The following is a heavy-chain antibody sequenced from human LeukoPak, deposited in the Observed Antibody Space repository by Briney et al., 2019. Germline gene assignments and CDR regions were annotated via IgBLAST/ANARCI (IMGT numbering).Heavy chain of an antibody. D-gene: IGHD3-3*01. CDR1: GGSIGGYY. J-gene: IGHJ4*02. CDR2: IYTSGSA. Sequence: SETLSLTCAVSGGSIGGYYWSWIRQPPGKGLDWIGYIYTSGSANYNPSLKSRVTISVDTSKNQFSLKLSSVTAAVTAVYYCARLRDFWSGYHFDYWGQGTLVTVSS. V-gene: IGHV4-4*09. CDR3: ARLRDFWSGYHFDY.